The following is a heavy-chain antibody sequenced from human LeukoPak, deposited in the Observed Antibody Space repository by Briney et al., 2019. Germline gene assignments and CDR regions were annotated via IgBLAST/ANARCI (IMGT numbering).Heavy chain of an antibody. D-gene: IGHD3-22*01. Sequence: ASVKVSCKASGGTFSSYAISWVRQATGQGLEWMGWMNPNSGNTGYAQKFQGRVTMTRNTSISTAYMELSSLRSEDTAVYYCARFNYYYDSSGYAFDYWGQGTLVTVSS. CDR3: ARFNYYYDSSGYAFDY. CDR2: MNPNSGNT. CDR1: GGTFSSYA. J-gene: IGHJ4*02. V-gene: IGHV1-8*02.